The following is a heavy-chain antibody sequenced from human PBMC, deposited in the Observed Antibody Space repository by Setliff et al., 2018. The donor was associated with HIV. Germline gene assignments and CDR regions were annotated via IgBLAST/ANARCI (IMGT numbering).Heavy chain of an antibody. V-gene: IGHV4-59*01. CDR2: ILNREIT. D-gene: IGHD3-16*01. CDR1: GASISSDS. CDR3: AKGGASSHWLGP. Sequence: PSETLSLTCTVSGASISSDSWSWIRQSPGKGLEWIGFILNREITNYNPSLQSRVSISMDTSKNQFSLKLHSVTAADTAIYHCAKGGASSHWLGPWGQGTLVTSPQ. J-gene: IGHJ5*02.